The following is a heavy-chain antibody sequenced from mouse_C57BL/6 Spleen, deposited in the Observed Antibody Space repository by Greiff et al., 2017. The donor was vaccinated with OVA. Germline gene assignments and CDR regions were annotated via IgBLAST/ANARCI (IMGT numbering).Heavy chain of an antibody. D-gene: IGHD1-1*01. Sequence: QVQLQQPGAELVKPGASVKLSCKASGYTFTSYWMHWVKQRPGQGLEWIGMIHPNSGSTNYNEKFKSKATLTVDKSSSTAYMQLSSLTSEDSAVYYCAREIYYYGSSCLDYWGQGTTRTVSS. CDR1: GYTFTSYW. J-gene: IGHJ2*01. V-gene: IGHV1-64*01. CDR3: AREIYYYGSSCLDY. CDR2: IHPNSGST.